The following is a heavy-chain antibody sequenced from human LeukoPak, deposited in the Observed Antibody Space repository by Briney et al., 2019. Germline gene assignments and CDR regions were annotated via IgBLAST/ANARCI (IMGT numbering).Heavy chain of an antibody. CDR3: ASVSHGGSAQGPEYYYYGMDV. CDR1: GGTFSSYA. V-gene: IGHV1-69*13. J-gene: IGHJ6*02. CDR2: IIPIFGTA. D-gene: IGHD3-16*01. Sequence: ASVKVSCKASGGTFSSYAISWVRQAPGQGLEWMGGIIPIFGTANYAQKFQGRVTITADESTSTAYMELSSLRSEDTAVYYCASVSHGGSAQGPEYYYYGMDVWGQGTTVTVSS.